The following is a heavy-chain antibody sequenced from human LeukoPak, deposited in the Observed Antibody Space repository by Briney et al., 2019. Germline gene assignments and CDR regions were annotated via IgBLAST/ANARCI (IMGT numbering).Heavy chain of an antibody. CDR3: ARDRIAVAGFYYYYMDV. D-gene: IGHD6-19*01. V-gene: IGHV1-2*02. CDR2: INPNSGGT. CDR1: GYTFTGYY. J-gene: IGHJ6*03. Sequence: GASVKVSCKASGYTFTGYYMHWVRQAPGQGLEWMGWINPNSGGTNYAQKFQGRVTITRDTSTSTAYMELSRLRSDDTAVYYCARDRIAVAGFYYYYMDVWGQGTLVTVSS.